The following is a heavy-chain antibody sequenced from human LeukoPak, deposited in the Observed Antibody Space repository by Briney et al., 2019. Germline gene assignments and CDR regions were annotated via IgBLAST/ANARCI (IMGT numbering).Heavy chain of an antibody. D-gene: IGHD2-2*01. CDR1: GGSISSYY. V-gene: IGHV4-4*09. Sequence: PSETLSLTCTVSGGSISSYYWSWFRQPPGKGLEWIGYIYTSGSTNYNPSLKSRVTISVDTSKNQFSLKLSSVTAADTAVYYCARQQYQLPPANWFDPWGQGTLVTVSS. CDR2: IYTSGST. CDR3: ARQQYQLPPANWFDP. J-gene: IGHJ5*02.